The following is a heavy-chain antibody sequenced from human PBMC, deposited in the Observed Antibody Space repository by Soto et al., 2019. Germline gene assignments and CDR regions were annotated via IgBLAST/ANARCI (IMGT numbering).Heavy chain of an antibody. V-gene: IGHV3-23*01. CDR2: ISGSGGST. J-gene: IGHJ6*03. D-gene: IGHD3-16*02. CDR1: GFTFSSYA. CDR3: AKVSHLGELSLCDYYYYMDV. Sequence: HPGGSLRLSCAASGFTFSSYAMSWVRQAPGKGLEWVSAISGSGGSTYYADSVKGRFTISRDNSKNTLYLQMNSLRAEDTAVYYCAKVSHLGELSLCDYYYYMDVWGKGTTVTVSS.